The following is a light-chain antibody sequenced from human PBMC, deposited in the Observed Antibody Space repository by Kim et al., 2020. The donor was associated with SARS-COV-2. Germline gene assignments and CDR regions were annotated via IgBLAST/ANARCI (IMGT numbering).Light chain of an antibody. Sequence: DIQMTQSPSTLSASVGDRVTITCRASQSISSWLAWYQQKPGKAPKLLIYKASSLESGVPSRFSGSGSGTEFTLTISSLQPDDFATYDCQQYNSYPYTFGQRTKLEI. J-gene: IGKJ2*01. CDR1: QSISSW. CDR3: QQYNSYPYT. V-gene: IGKV1-5*03. CDR2: KAS.